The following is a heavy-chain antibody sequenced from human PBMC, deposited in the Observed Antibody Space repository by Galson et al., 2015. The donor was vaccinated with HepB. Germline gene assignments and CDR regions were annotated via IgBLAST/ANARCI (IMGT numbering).Heavy chain of an antibody. V-gene: IGHV3-66*01. CDR3: ARAEQWLGLAFDI. Sequence: SLRLSCAASGFTVSSNYMSWVRQAPGKGLEWVSVIYSGGSTYYADSVKGRFTISRDNSKNTLYLQMNSLRAEDTAVYYCARAEQWLGLAFDIWGQGTMVTVSS. CDR2: IYSGGST. D-gene: IGHD6-19*01. CDR1: GFTVSSNY. J-gene: IGHJ3*02.